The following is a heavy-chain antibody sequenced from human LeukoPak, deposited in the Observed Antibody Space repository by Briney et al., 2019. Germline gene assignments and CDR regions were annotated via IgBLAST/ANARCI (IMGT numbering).Heavy chain of an antibody. Sequence: GRSLRLSCAASGFTFDDYAMHWVRQAPGKGLEWVSGISWNSGSIGYADSVKGRFTISRDNAKNSLYLQMNSLRAEDTAVYYCAKRSGIAAADADYWGQGTLVTVSS. CDR2: ISWNSGSI. CDR3: AKRSGIAAADADY. CDR1: GFTFDDYA. V-gene: IGHV3-9*01. J-gene: IGHJ4*02. D-gene: IGHD6-13*01.